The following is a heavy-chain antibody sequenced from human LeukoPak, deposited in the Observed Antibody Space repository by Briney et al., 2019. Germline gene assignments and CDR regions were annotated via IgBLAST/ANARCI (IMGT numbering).Heavy chain of an antibody. CDR1: GGSISSSNW. Sequence: PSGTLSLTCAVSGGSISSSNWWSWVRQPPGKGLERIGEIYHSGSTNYNPSLKSRVTISVDKSKNQFSLKLSSVTAADTAVYYCARLSYDSSGFVFDYWGQGTLVTVSS. J-gene: IGHJ4*02. CDR2: IYHSGST. D-gene: IGHD3-22*01. V-gene: IGHV4-4*02. CDR3: ARLSYDSSGFVFDY.